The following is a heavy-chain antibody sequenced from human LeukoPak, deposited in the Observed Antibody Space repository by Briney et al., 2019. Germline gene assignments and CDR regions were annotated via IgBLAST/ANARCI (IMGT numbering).Heavy chain of an antibody. D-gene: IGHD3-10*01. CDR1: GYPFSSCG. Sequence: ASVKVSCKTFGYPFSSCGINWVRQAPGQGLEWMGWISGYNGDTNYAQKFQGRVTITADESTSTAYMELSSLRSEDTAVYYCARSADGSGRIRGYYYYYYYMDVWGKGTTVTISS. CDR2: ISGYNGDT. CDR3: ARSADGSGRIRGYYYYYYYMDV. J-gene: IGHJ6*03. V-gene: IGHV1-18*01.